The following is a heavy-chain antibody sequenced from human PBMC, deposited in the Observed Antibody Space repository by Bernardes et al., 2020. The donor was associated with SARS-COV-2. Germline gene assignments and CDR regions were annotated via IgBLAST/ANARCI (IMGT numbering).Heavy chain of an antibody. D-gene: IGHD1-26*01. CDR1: GFTFSSYG. Sequence: GGSLRLSCAASGFTFSSYGMHWVRQAPGKGLEWVAVISYDGSNKYYADSVKGRFTISRDNSKNTLYLQMNSLRAEDTAVYYCAKDHSGSSGDWGQGTLVTVSS. CDR2: ISYDGSNK. V-gene: IGHV3-30*18. J-gene: IGHJ4*02. CDR3: AKDHSGSSGD.